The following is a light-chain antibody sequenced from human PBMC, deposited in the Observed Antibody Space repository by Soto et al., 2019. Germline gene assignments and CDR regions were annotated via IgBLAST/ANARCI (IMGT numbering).Light chain of an antibody. CDR1: RDIGND. V-gene: IGKV1-6*01. CDR3: LQHFNFSWT. Sequence: AIQITQSPSSLSASVGDRVTITCRASRDIGNDLGWYQQKPGKAPKHLIFAASNLQSGVPSRFSGGGSGTDFTLTISSLQADDFATYYCLQHFNFSWTFGQGTKVE. CDR2: AAS. J-gene: IGKJ1*01.